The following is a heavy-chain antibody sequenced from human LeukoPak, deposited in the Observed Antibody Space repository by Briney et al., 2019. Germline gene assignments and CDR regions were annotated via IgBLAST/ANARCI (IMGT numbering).Heavy chain of an antibody. CDR3: AKDYYDSSLIDY. CDR2: ISGSGGST. V-gene: IGHV3-23*01. CDR1: GFTFSSYA. D-gene: IGHD3-22*01. Sequence: GGSLRLSCAASGFTFSSYAMSWVRRAPGKGLEWASAISGSGGSTYYADSVKGRFTISRDNSKNTLYLQMNSLRAEDTAVYYCAKDYYDSSLIDYWGQGTQVTVSS. J-gene: IGHJ4*02.